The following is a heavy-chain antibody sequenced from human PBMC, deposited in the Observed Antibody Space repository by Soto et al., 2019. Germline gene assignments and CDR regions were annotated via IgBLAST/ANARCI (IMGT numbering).Heavy chain of an antibody. CDR2: ISAYNGNT. CDR3: ARVPHRASDIVVVEIDY. CDR1: GYTFTSYG. D-gene: IGHD2-15*01. J-gene: IGHJ4*02. Sequence: QVQLVQSGAEVKKPGASVKVSCKASGYTFTSYGISWVRQAPGQGLEWMGWISAYNGNTNYAQKLQGRVTMTTDTSTITAYMELRSLRSDDTAVYYCARVPHRASDIVVVEIDYWGQGTLVTVSS. V-gene: IGHV1-18*04.